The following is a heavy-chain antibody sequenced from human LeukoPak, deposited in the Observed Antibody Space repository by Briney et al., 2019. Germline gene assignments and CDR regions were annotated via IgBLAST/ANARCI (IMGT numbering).Heavy chain of an antibody. CDR1: GFTFSSYG. J-gene: IGHJ4*02. CDR3: AKAPSIAAAGTFDY. D-gene: IGHD6-13*01. CDR2: IGSSGDST. Sequence: PGGSLRLSCAASGFTFSSYGMSWVRQGPGKGLEWVSAIGSSGDSTYYADSVNGRFTISRDNSKNTLLLQMNSLRADDTAVYYCAKAPSIAAAGTFDYWGQGTLVTVSS. V-gene: IGHV3-23*01.